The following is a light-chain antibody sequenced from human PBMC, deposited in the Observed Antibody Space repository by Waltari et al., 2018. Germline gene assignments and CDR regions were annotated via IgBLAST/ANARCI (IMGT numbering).Light chain of an antibody. CDR1: RGDFGGYNH. Sequence: QSALTQPPSAAGSPGQSVPISCTGPRGDFGGYNHFAWYQQHPGNAPKLVIFEVTKRPSGVPDRFSGSKSGNTASLTVSGLQADDEAYYYCSSYVGRNNVIFGGGTKLTVL. CDR2: EVT. V-gene: IGLV2-8*01. J-gene: IGLJ2*01. CDR3: SSYVGRNNVI.